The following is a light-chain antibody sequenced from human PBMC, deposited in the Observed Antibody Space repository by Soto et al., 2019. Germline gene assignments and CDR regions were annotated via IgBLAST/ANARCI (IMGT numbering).Light chain of an antibody. V-gene: IGLV1-44*01. J-gene: IGLJ1*01. CDR1: SSNIGSNT. CDR3: AAWDDRLDVYV. Sequence: QSVLTQPPSASGTPGQIVAISCSGSSSNIGSNTVTWYQQLPGTAPKLLIYSTSQRSSGVPGRFSGSKSGASASLSISGLQSEDEADYYCAAWDDRLDVYVFGKGTKVTDL. CDR2: STS.